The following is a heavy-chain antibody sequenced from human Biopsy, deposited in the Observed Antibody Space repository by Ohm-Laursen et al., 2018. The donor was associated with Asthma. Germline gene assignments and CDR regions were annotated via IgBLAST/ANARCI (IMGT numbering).Heavy chain of an antibody. CDR1: GGSMTPTSHY. V-gene: IGHV4-39*01. J-gene: IGHJ6*02. CDR3: ARRITIFGVVQKDHGMDA. Sequence: TLSLTCTVSGGSMTPTSHYWDWIRQAPGKGLEWIGYISYGGKTSYNPSLKNRATISTDTSKNQFSLRLTSVTTADTAVYFCARRITIFGVVQKDHGMDAWGQGTTVIVSS. D-gene: IGHD3-3*01. CDR2: ISYGGKT.